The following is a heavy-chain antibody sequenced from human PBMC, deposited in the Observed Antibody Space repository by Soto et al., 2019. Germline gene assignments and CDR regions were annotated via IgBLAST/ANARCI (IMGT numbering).Heavy chain of an antibody. Sequence: GGSLRLSCAASGFTFSSYWMHWVRQAPGKGLVWVSRINSDGSSTSYADSVKGRFTTSRDNAKNTLYLQMNSLRAEDTAVYYCARANRDDAFDIWGQGTMVTVSS. V-gene: IGHV3-74*01. CDR2: INSDGSST. CDR1: GFTFSSYW. CDR3: ARANRDDAFDI. J-gene: IGHJ3*02.